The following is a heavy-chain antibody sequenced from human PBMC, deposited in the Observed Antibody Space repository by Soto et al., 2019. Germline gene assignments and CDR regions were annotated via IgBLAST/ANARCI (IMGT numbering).Heavy chain of an antibody. CDR2: IRSKPNNYAT. CDR1: GFSFSGSA. V-gene: IGHV3-73*02. J-gene: IGHJ6*02. CDR3: TRHAVDV. Sequence: EVQLVESGGGLVQPGGSLKLSCAASGFSFSGSAMHWVRQASGKGLEWVGRIRSKPNNYATASAASVKGRFTISRDDAKNTAYLQMNNLKPEDTAVYFCTRHAVDVWGQGTTVTVSS.